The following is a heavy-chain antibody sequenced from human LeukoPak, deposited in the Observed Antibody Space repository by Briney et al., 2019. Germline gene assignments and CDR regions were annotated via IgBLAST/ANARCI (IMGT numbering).Heavy chain of an antibody. V-gene: IGHV6-1*01. CDR3: ARGGEYSSGWYYFDY. CDR2: TYYRSRWYN. CDR1: GDSVSSNSAA. J-gene: IGHJ4*02. Sequence: SQTLSLTCAISGDSVSSNSAAWNWIRQSPSRGLEWLGRTYYRSRWYNDYAVSVKGRITISPDTSKNQFSLQLNSVTPEDTAVYYCARGGEYSSGWYYFDYWGQGTLVTVSS. D-gene: IGHD6-19*01.